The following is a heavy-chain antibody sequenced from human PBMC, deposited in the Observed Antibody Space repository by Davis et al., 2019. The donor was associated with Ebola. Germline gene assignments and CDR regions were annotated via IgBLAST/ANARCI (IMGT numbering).Heavy chain of an antibody. CDR3: ARAYCTGGVCPPHGAIDY. CDR1: AYDFTTYW. Sequence: GGSLRLSCKGSAYDFTTYWIGWVRQMPGKGLEWMGIINPTDSETRYSPSFQGQVTISADKSISTAYLQWSSLKASDTAMYYCARAYCTGGVCPPHGAIDYWGQGTLVTVSS. V-gene: IGHV5-51*01. CDR2: INPTDSET. J-gene: IGHJ4*02. D-gene: IGHD2-8*02.